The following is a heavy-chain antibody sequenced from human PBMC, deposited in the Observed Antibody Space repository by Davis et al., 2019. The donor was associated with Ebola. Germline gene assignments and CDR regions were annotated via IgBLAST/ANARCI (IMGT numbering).Heavy chain of an antibody. D-gene: IGHD4-23*01. Sequence: GESLKISCKGSGYSFTSYWLSWVRQMPGKGLEWMGRIDPSDSYTNYSPSFQGQVTIPADKSISTAYLQWSSLKASDTAMYYCARQRGYGGKHPSQAYYFDYWGQGTLVTVSS. CDR1: GYSFTSYW. V-gene: IGHV5-10-1*04. CDR2: IDPSDSYT. CDR3: ARQRGYGGKHPSQAYYFDY. J-gene: IGHJ4*02.